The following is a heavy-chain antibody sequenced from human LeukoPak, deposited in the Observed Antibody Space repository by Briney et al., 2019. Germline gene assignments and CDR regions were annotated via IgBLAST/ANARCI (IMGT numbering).Heavy chain of an antibody. Sequence: SETLSLTCAVYRGSFSGYYWSWIRQPPGKGLEWIGEINHSGSTNYNPSLKSRVTISVDTSKNQFSLKLSSVTAADTAVYYCARRTSGYYYYGMDVRGQGTTVTVSS. CDR2: INHSGST. D-gene: IGHD2-2*01. CDR1: RGSFSGYY. J-gene: IGHJ6*02. V-gene: IGHV4-34*01. CDR3: ARRTSGYYYYGMDV.